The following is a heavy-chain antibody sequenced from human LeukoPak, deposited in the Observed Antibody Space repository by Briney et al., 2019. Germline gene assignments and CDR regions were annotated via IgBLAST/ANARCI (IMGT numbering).Heavy chain of an antibody. J-gene: IGHJ4*02. CDR3: ARHNAVAATGDY. D-gene: IGHD6-19*01. V-gene: IGHV4-39*01. CDR1: GGSISSSSYY. CDR2: IYYSGST. Sequence: SETLSLTCTVSGGSISSSSYYWGWIRQPPGKGLEWTGSIYYSGSTYYNPSLKSRVTISVDTSKNQFSLKLSSVTAADTAVYYCARHNAVAATGDYWGQGTLVTVSS.